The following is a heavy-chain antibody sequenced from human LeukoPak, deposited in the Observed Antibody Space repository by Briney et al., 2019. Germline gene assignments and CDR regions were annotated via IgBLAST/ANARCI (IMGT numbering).Heavy chain of an antibody. J-gene: IGHJ4*02. V-gene: IGHV1-18*01. D-gene: IGHD2-2*02. CDR3: ARDLGYCSSTSCDTFDY. Sequence: ASVKVPCKASGYTFTSYGISWVRQAPGQGLEWMGWISGNNDNINYAQKVQGRVTMTTDTSTSTAYMELRSLRSDDTAVYYCARDLGYCSSTSCDTFDYWGQGTLVTVSS. CDR2: ISGNNDNI. CDR1: GYTFTSYG.